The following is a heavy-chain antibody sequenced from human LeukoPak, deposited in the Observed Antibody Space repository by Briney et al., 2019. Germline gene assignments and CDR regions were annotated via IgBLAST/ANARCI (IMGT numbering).Heavy chain of an antibody. CDR1: SGFSNHYY. Sequence: SETLSLTCTVSSGFSNHYYWNWIRQPPGKGLEWIGCVSDTGRTTYNPSLKSRLTISVDTSKRQFSLRRTATTAADTAVYYCTKGYYEPFDVWGQGILVTVSS. J-gene: IGHJ4*02. CDR3: TKGYYEPFDV. CDR2: VSDTGRT. V-gene: IGHV4-59*01. D-gene: IGHD3-16*01.